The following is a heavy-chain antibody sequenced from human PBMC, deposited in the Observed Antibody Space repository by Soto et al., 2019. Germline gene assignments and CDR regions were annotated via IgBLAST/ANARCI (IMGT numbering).Heavy chain of an antibody. CDR2: IKQDGSEK. Sequence: LRLSCAASGFTFSSYWMSWVRQAPGKGLEWVANIKQDGSEKYYVDSVKGRFTISRDNAKNSLYLQMNSLRAEDTAVYYCASTYSSSRPPYFDYWGQGTLVTVSS. CDR3: ASTYSSSRPPYFDY. V-gene: IGHV3-7*01. D-gene: IGHD6-13*01. J-gene: IGHJ4*02. CDR1: GFTFSSYW.